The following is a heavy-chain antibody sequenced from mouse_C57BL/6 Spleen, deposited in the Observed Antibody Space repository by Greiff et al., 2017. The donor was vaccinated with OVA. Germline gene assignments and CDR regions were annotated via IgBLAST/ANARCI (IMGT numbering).Heavy chain of an antibody. Sequence: EVQLVESGPGMVKPSQSLSLTCTVTGYSITSGYDWHWIRHFPGNKLEWMGYISYSGSTNYNPSLKSRISITHDTSKNHFFLKLNSVTTEDTATYYCARGNYAPMDYWGQGTSVTVSS. D-gene: IGHD2-4*01. CDR2: ISYSGST. J-gene: IGHJ4*01. CDR3: ARGNYAPMDY. CDR1: GYSITSGYD. V-gene: IGHV3-1*01.